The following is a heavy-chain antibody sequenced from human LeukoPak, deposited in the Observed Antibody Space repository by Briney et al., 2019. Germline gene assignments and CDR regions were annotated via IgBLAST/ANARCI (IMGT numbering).Heavy chain of an antibody. J-gene: IGHJ4*02. D-gene: IGHD6-19*01. CDR1: GYTFTGYF. Sequence: EASVKVSCKASGYTFTGYFMRWVRQAPGQGLEWVGWISAYNGHTYYAQKFQGRITMTTDTSTTTAHMELRGLRSDDTAVYYCARALAVTGRGPRDFDFWGQGTLVTVSS. CDR2: ISAYNGHT. V-gene: IGHV1-18*04. CDR3: ARALAVTGRGPRDFDF.